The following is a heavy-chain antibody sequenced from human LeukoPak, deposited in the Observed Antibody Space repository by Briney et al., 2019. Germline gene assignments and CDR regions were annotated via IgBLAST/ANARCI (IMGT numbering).Heavy chain of an antibody. D-gene: IGHD3/OR15-3a*01. CDR1: GFSFGKYW. CDR2: IKLDGSEK. J-gene: IGHJ4*02. Sequence: GGSLRLSCVASGFSFGKYWMSWVRQAPGKGLEWVANIKLDGSEKNYVDSVKGRFTISRDNTKNSLYLQMNSLRAEDAAVFYCARDQYDTWSRRGNFDSWGQGTLVIVSS. V-gene: IGHV3-7*03. CDR3: ARDQYDTWSRRGNFDS.